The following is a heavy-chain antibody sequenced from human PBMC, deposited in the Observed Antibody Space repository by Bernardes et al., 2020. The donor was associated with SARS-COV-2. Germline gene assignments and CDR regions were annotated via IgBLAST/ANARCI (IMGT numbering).Heavy chain of an antibody. D-gene: IGHD3-22*01. Sequence: SQTLSLTCAISGDSVSSNSAAWNWIRQSPSRGLEWLGRTYYRSKWYNDYAVSVKSRITINPDTTKNQFSLQLNSVTPEDTAVYYCAREFIYYDSSGDYKPNCYYYDMDVWGQGTMVTVSS. J-gene: IGHJ6*02. CDR1: GDSVSSNSAA. V-gene: IGHV6-1*01. CDR3: AREFIYYDSSGDYKPNCYYYDMDV. CDR2: TYYRSKWYN.